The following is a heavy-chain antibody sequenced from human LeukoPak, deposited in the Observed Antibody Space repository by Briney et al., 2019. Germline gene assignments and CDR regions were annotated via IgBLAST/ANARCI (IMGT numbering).Heavy chain of an antibody. D-gene: IGHD2-2*01. V-gene: IGHV1-18*01. J-gene: IGHJ6*02. CDR2: ISAYNGNT. CDR1: GYTFTSYG. CDR3: ARDGGIVVVYYYGMDV. Sequence: ASVKVSCKASGYTFTSYGISWVRQAPGQGLEWMGWISAYNGNTNYAQKLQGRVTMTTDTSTSTAYMELRSLRPDDTAVYYCARDGGIVVVYYYGMDVWGQGTTVTVSS.